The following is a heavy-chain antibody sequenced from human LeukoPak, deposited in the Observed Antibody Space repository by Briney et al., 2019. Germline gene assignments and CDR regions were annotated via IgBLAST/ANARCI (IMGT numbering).Heavy chain of an antibody. D-gene: IGHD6-19*01. CDR2: IYYSGST. Sequence: SETLSLTCTVSGGSISSSSYYWGWIRQPPGKGLEWIGSIYYSGSTYYNPSLKSRVTISVDTSKNQFSLKLSSVTAADTAVYYCAGIAVAGTNSFDYWGQGTLVTVSS. CDR3: AGIAVAGTNSFDY. J-gene: IGHJ4*02. V-gene: IGHV4-39*07. CDR1: GGSISSSSYY.